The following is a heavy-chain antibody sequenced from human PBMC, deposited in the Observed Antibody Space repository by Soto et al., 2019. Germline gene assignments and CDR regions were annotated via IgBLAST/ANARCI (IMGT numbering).Heavy chain of an antibody. V-gene: IGHV6-1*01. D-gene: IGHD2-15*01. Sequence: SQTLSLTCLISGDSVSSNGACWNWIRQSPSRGLQWLGRIYYRSKWFHDYAASVESRMAINPDTSRNQFSLQLNYVTPEDTAVYYCARVHCSAGTCLDGLDFWGQGTTVTVSS. CDR2: IYYRSKWFH. CDR3: ARVHCSAGTCLDGLDF. CDR1: GDSVSSNGAC. J-gene: IGHJ6*02.